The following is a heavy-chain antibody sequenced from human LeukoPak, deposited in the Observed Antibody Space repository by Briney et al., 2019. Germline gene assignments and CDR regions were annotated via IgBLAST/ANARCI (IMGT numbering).Heavy chain of an antibody. CDR3: ARAPYDSSGYYVY. V-gene: IGHV7-4-1*02. CDR1: GYTFTRYA. CDR2: INTNTGNP. J-gene: IGHJ4*02. D-gene: IGHD3-22*01. Sequence: ASVKVSCKASGYTFTRYAMKWVRQAPGQGPEWMGWINTNTGNPTYAQGFTGRFVFSLDTSVSTAFLQITSLKAEDTAVYYCARAPYDSSGYYVYWGQGTLVTVSS.